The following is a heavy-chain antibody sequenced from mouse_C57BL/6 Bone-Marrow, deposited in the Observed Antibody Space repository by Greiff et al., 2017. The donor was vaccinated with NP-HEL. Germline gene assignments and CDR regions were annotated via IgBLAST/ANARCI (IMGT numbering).Heavy chain of an antibody. V-gene: IGHV1-18*01. D-gene: IGHD1-1*01. CDR3: ATTQGGAMDY. CDR2: INPNNGGT. J-gene: IGHJ4*01. Sequence: VKQSHGKSLEWIGDINPNNGGTIYNQKFKGKATLTVDKSSSTAYMELRSLTSEDTAVYYCATTQGGAMDYWGQGTSVTVSS.